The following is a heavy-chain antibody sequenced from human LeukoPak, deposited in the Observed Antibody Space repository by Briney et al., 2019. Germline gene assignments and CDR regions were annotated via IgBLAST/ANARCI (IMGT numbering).Heavy chain of an antibody. CDR3: AREYSSSYGWFDP. D-gene: IGHD6-6*01. CDR1: GGSISSYY. Sequence: SETLSLTCTVSGGSISSYYWSWIRQPPGKGLEWIGYIYYSGSTNYNPSLKSRVTISVDTSKNQFSLKLSSVTAADTAVYYCAREYSSSYGWFDPWGQGTLATVSS. CDR2: IYYSGST. J-gene: IGHJ5*02. V-gene: IGHV4-59*01.